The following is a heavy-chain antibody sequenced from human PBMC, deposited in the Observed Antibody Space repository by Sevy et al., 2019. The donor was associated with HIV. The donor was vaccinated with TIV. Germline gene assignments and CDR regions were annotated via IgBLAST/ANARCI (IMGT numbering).Heavy chain of an antibody. CDR2: ISASGIST. Sequence: GGSLRLSCAGSGYTFSGYAMSWVRQAPGKGLEWVSAISASGISTYYAGSVKGRVTISRDNSKNTLYLAMDSLREDDTDLYYCAKVRGAVVEGEEYYLDYWGQGTLVTVSS. CDR3: AKVRGAVVEGEEYYLDY. D-gene: IGHD2-15*01. CDR1: GYTFSGYA. J-gene: IGHJ4*02. V-gene: IGHV3-23*01.